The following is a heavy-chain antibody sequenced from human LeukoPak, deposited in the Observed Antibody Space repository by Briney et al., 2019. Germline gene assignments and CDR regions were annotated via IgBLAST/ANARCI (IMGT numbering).Heavy chain of an antibody. J-gene: IGHJ4*02. CDR1: GFTFSRYS. D-gene: IGHD3-3*01. Sequence: GVSVRLSCAASGFTFSRYSMNWVRQAPGKGLEWVAFIRYDGSNKYYADSVKGRFTISRDNSKNTLYLQMNSLRAEDTAVYYCAKPYDFWSGYWGYFDYWGQGTLVTVSS. V-gene: IGHV3-30*02. CDR2: IRYDGSNK. CDR3: AKPYDFWSGYWGYFDY.